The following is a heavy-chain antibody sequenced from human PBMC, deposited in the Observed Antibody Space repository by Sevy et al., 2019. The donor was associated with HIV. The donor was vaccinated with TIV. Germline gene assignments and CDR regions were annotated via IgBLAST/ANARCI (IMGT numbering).Heavy chain of an antibody. Sequence: GGSLRLSCVASGFTFSRYSMNWVRQAPGKGLEWVSNIGSTGPTIYYADSVKGRFTISRDNAKNSLYLQMNSLREEVTAVYYCARPGSGWFEFDSWGQGTLVTVSS. J-gene: IGHJ4*02. V-gene: IGHV3-48*02. D-gene: IGHD6-19*01. CDR1: GFTFSRYS. CDR2: IGSTGPTI. CDR3: ARPGSGWFEFDS.